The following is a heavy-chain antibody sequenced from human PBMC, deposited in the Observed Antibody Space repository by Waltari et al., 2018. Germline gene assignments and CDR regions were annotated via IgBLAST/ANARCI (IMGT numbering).Heavy chain of an antibody. J-gene: IGHJ3*02. CDR1: GGSSSSSL. Sequence: QVQLQESGPGLVKHSETLSRTCRGYGGSSSSSLWSWFRQPPGKGLEWLGTIYSSGNTNYKSSLKSPVTMSGDTSKNQFSLKLSSVTAADTAVYYCARAQDFKLNIWGQGSMVTVSS. V-gene: IGHV4-59*01. CDR3: ARAQDFKLNI. CDR2: IYSSGNT.